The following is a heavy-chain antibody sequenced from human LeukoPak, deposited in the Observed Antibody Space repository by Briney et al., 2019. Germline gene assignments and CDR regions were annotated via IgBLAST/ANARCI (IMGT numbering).Heavy chain of an antibody. CDR3: ARGYCSSTSCYFWFDP. J-gene: IGHJ5*02. V-gene: IGHV1-2*02. CDR2: INPNSGGT. Sequence: ASVKVSCKASGYTFTGYYMHWVRQAPGQGLEWMGWINPNSGGTNYAQKVQGRVTMTRDTSISTAYMELSRLRSDDTAVYYCARGYCSSTSCYFWFDPWGQGTLVTVSS. D-gene: IGHD2-2*01. CDR1: GYTFTGYY.